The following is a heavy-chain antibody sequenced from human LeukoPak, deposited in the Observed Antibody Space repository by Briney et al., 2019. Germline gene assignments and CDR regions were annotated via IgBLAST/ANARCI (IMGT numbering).Heavy chain of an antibody. D-gene: IGHD2-2*01. CDR3: ATYCTSATCRDAFDI. J-gene: IGHJ3*02. CDR1: GFTFSSYS. Sequence: GSLRLSCAASGFTFSSYSMNWVRQAPGKGLEWVSYISSSSSIIYYADSVKGRFTISRDNAKNSLYLQMSSLRAEDTAVYYCATYCTSATCRDAFDIWGQGTMVTVSS. V-gene: IGHV3-48*01. CDR2: ISSSSSII.